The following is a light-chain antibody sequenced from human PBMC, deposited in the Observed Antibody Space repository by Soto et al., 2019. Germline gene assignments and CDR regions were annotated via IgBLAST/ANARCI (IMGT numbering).Light chain of an antibody. V-gene: IGLV2-14*03. J-gene: IGLJ1*01. Sequence: QSVLTQPASVSGSPGQAITISCRGPSSDVGAFNYVSWYQQHPGKAPKLMIYDVSNRPSGVSNRFSGSKSGNTASLTISGLRAEDEADYYCNSYTSNNTYGFGTGTKLTVL. CDR2: DVS. CDR3: NSYTSNNTYG. CDR1: SSDVGAFNY.